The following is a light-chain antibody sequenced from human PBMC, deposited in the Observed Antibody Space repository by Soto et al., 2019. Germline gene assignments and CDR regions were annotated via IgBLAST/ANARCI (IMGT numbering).Light chain of an antibody. V-gene: IGLV1-51*01. CDR2: DNS. CDR1: SSNIGNNY. CDR3: GTWDCSLSAGV. Sequence: QSVLTQPSSVSAAPGQKVTISCSGSSSNIGNNYVSWYQQLPGTAPKLLIYDNSKRPSGIPDRFSGSKSGTSATLGITGLQTGDEADYYSGTWDCSLSAGVFGGGTKLTVL. J-gene: IGLJ2*01.